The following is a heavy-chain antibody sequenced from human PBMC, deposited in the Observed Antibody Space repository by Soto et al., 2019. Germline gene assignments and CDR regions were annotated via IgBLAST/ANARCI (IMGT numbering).Heavy chain of an antibody. Sequence: SEMLSLTCAVCSGSFSGYYWNWIHQPPGKGLEWIGEINHSGSTNYNTSLKSRVTISVDTSKNQFSLKLSSVTAADTAVYYCARRCGSNSSSWPYYYWGQGTLVTVS. CDR2: INHSGST. CDR1: SGSFSGYY. J-gene: IGHJ4*02. D-gene: IGHD6-13*01. CDR3: ARRCGSNSSSWPYYY. V-gene: IGHV4-34*01.